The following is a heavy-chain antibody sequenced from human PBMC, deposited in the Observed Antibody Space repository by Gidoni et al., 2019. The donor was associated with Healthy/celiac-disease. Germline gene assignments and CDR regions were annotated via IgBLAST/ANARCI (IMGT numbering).Heavy chain of an antibody. Sequence: QLQESGPRLVKSSETLSLTCTVSGGSIIGYYGSWIRPPAGKGLEWIGRVDSSGGTKYNPSLKSRVTMSVGTSKNQFSLRLSSVTVADTAVYYCARGLSGSSDFDYWGHGTLVTVSS. V-gene: IGHV4-4*07. CDR3: ARGLSGSSDFDY. D-gene: IGHD1-26*01. J-gene: IGHJ4*01. CDR2: VDSSGGT. CDR1: GGSIIGYY.